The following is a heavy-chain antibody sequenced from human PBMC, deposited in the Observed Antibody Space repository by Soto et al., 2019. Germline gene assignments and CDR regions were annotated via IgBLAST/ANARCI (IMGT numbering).Heavy chain of an antibody. D-gene: IGHD3-3*01. CDR3: ARGQVEWLLGYYYGMDV. CDR1: GGSFSGYY. V-gene: IGHV4-34*01. CDR2: INHSGST. Sequence: SETLSLTCAVYGGSFSGYYWSWIRQPPGKGLEWIGEINHSGSTNYNPSLKSRVTISIDTSKNQFSLKLSSVTAADTAVYYCARGQVEWLLGYYYGMDVWGQGTTVTVSS. J-gene: IGHJ6*02.